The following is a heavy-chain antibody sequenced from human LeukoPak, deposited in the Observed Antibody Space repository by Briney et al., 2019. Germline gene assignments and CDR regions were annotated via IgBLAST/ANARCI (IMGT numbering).Heavy chain of an antibody. CDR2: ISWNSGTI. Sequence: GGSLRLSCAPSGFTFDDYAMHWVRQAPGKGLEWGSGISWNSGTIGYADCVEGRFTISRDNAKTSLYLQMNRLRAEDTALYYWARRRVGGDGYNQADYYFDYWGQGPLVTVSS. V-gene: IGHV3-9*01. J-gene: IGHJ4*02. CDR3: ARRRVGGDGYNQADYYFDY. D-gene: IGHD5-24*01. CDR1: GFTFDDYA.